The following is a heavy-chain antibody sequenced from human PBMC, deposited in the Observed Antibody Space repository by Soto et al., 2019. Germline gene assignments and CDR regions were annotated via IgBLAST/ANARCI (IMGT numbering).Heavy chain of an antibody. Sequence: SEPLSLTCTVSGGSISSGDYYWSWIRQPPGKGLEWIGYIYYSGSTYYNPSLKSRVTISVDTSKNQFSLKLSSVTAADTAVYYCASSNYYDSTEPIWYYYYGMDVWGQGTTVTVSS. CDR1: GGSISSGDYY. J-gene: IGHJ6*02. CDR2: IYYSGST. V-gene: IGHV4-30-4*01. D-gene: IGHD3-22*01. CDR3: ASSNYYDSTEPIWYYYYGMDV.